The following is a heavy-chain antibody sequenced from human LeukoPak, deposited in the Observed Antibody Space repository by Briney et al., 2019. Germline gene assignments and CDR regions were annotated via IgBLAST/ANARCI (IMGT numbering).Heavy chain of an antibody. J-gene: IGHJ6*03. CDR2: INPNSGGT. CDR1: GYTFTGCY. Sequence: GASVKVSCKASGYTFTGCYMHWVRQAPGQGLEWMGWINPNSGGTNYAQKFQGRVTMTRDTSISTAYMELSRLRSDDTAVYYCARLSSGWYIGYYYYYMDVWGKGTTVTVSS. V-gene: IGHV1-2*02. D-gene: IGHD6-19*01. CDR3: ARLSSGWYIGYYYYYMDV.